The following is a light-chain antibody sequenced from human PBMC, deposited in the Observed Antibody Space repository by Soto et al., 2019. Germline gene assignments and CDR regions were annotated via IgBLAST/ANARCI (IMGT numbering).Light chain of an antibody. J-gene: IGKJ2*01. CDR3: QQYNSYPMYT. CDR1: QSISGW. Sequence: DIQMTQSPATLSASVGDRVTIGCRASQSISGWLAWYQQKTGKAPKLLIYKESILESGVPSRFSGSGSGTEFTLTISILQPDDFATYYCQQYNSYPMYTFGQGTKLEIK. V-gene: IGKV1-5*03. CDR2: KES.